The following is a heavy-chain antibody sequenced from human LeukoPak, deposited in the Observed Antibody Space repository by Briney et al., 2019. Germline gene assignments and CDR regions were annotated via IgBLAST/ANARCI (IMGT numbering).Heavy chain of an antibody. D-gene: IGHD3-10*01. Sequence: GGSLRLSCAASGFTFSSYSMNWVRQAPGKGLEWVSSISSSSSYIYYADSVKGRFTISRDNAKNSLYLQMNSLRAEDTAVYYCAKDRWVGSSLNWFDPWGQGTLVTVSS. CDR2: ISSSSSYI. J-gene: IGHJ5*02. V-gene: IGHV3-21*01. CDR3: AKDRWVGSSLNWFDP. CDR1: GFTFSSYS.